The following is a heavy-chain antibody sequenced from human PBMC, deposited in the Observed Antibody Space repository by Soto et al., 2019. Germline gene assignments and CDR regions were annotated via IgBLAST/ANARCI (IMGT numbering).Heavy chain of an antibody. J-gene: IGHJ4*02. CDR3: GKGGGVVVVAATSTPPVQFDY. Sequence: PGGSLRLSCSASGFTFSSYAMHWVRQAPGKGLEYVSAISSNGGSTYYADSVKGRFTISRDNSKNTLYLQMSSLRAEDTAVYYCGKGGGVVVVAATSTPPVQFDYWGQGTLITVPS. D-gene: IGHD2-15*01. CDR1: GFTFSSYA. CDR2: ISSNGGST. V-gene: IGHV3-64D*08.